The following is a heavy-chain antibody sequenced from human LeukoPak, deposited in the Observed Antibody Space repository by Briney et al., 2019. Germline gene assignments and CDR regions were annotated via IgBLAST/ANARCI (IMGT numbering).Heavy chain of an antibody. D-gene: IGHD2-2*02. CDR1: GFTFSSYA. V-gene: IGHV3-30-3*01. Sequence: PGGSLRLSCAASGFTFSSYAMHWVRQAPGKGLERVAVISYDGSNKYYADSVKGRFTISRDNSKNTLYLQMNGLRAEDTAVYYCATGGVVVPAAIQGKYYYYGMDVWGQGTTVTVSS. CDR3: ATGGVVVPAAIQGKYYYYGMDV. J-gene: IGHJ6*02. CDR2: ISYDGSNK.